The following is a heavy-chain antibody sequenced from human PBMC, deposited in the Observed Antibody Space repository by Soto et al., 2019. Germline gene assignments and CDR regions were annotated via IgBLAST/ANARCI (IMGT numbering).Heavy chain of an antibody. CDR1: GFTFSSYG. Sequence: QVQLVESGGGVVQPGRSLRLSCAASGFTFSSYGMHWVRQAPGKGLEWVAVISYDGSNKYYADSVKGRFTISRDNSKNTLYLQMNSLRAEDTAVYYCAKDLMADYDFWSGYYTDYYYYGMDVWGQGTTVTASS. V-gene: IGHV3-30*18. J-gene: IGHJ6*02. CDR3: AKDLMADYDFWSGYYTDYYYYGMDV. CDR2: ISYDGSNK. D-gene: IGHD3-3*01.